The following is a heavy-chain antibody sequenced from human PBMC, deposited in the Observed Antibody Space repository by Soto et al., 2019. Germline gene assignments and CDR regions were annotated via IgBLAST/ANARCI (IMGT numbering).Heavy chain of an antibody. Sequence: LETQSRTCTVSGRSINIRGYSWGWLRQLPGEGMEWIVTIYYSGSTYYNPSLKSRVTISVDTSKNLFSLKLSSVTAADTAVYYCATSNWFDPWGQG. J-gene: IGHJ5*02. CDR2: IYYSGST. V-gene: IGHV4-39*01. CDR3: ATSNWFDP. CDR1: GRSINIRGYS.